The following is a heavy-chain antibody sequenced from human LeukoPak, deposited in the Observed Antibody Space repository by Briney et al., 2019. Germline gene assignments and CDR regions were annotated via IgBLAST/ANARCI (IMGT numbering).Heavy chain of an antibody. Sequence: PGGSLRLSCAASGFTFSSYAMSWVRQAPGKGLEWVSAICGSGGSTYYADSVKGRFTISRDNSKNTLYLQMNSLRAEDTAVYYCAKEPGYCSGGSCDWFDPWGQGTLVTVSS. CDR3: AKEPGYCSGGSCDWFDP. J-gene: IGHJ5*02. CDR2: ICGSGGST. D-gene: IGHD2-15*01. CDR1: GFTFSSYA. V-gene: IGHV3-23*01.